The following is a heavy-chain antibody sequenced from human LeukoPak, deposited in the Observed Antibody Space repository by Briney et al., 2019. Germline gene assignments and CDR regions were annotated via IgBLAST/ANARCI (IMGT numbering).Heavy chain of an antibody. V-gene: IGHV3-7*01. Sequence: PGGSLGLSCAASGFTFSSYWMSWVRQAPGKGLEWVANIKQDGSEKYYVDSVKGRFTISRDNAKNSLYLQMNSLRAEDTAVYYCASVYYGYYFDYWGQGTLVTVSS. CDR1: GFTFSSYW. D-gene: IGHD3-10*01. CDR3: ASVYYGYYFDY. J-gene: IGHJ4*02. CDR2: IKQDGSEK.